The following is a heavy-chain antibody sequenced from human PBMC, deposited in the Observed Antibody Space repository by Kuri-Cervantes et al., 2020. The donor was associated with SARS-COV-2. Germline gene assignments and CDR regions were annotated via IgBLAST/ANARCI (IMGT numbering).Heavy chain of an antibody. CDR1: GFTFSNAW. CDR2: ISSSSSYI. CDR3: ARDGGPQWLVHPLDY. J-gene: IGHJ4*02. D-gene: IGHD6-19*01. V-gene: IGHV3-21*01. Sequence: GGSLRLSCAASGFTFSNAWMSWVRQAPGKGLEWVSSISSSSSYIYYADSVKGRFTISRDNAKNSLYLQMNSLRAGDTAVYYCARDGGPQWLVHPLDYWGQGTLVTVSS.